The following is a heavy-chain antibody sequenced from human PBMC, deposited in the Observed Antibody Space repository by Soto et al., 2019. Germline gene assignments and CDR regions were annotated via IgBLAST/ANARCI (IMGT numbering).Heavy chain of an antibody. CDR1: GFTFSSYS. V-gene: IGHV3-23*01. D-gene: IGHD2-2*01. J-gene: IGHJ6*03. CDR2: ISGSGGST. CDR3: AKGHCSSTSCYWDYYYYYMDV. Sequence: GGSLRLSCAASGFTFSSYSMSWVRQAPGKGLEWVSAISGSGGSTYYADSVKRRFTISRDNSKNTLYLQMNSLRAEDTAVYYCAKGHCSSTSCYWDYYYYYMDVWGKGTTVTVSS.